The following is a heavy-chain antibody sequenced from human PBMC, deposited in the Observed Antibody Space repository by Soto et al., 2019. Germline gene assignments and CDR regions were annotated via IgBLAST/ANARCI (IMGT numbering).Heavy chain of an antibody. V-gene: IGHV3-30*18. Sequence: QVQLVESGGGVVQPGRSLRLSCAASGFTFSSYGMHWVRQAPGKGLEWVAVISYDGRNKYYADSVKGRFTISRDNSKNTLYLQMNSLRAEDTAVYYCAKNFIAALDAFDIWGQGTMVTVSS. J-gene: IGHJ3*02. CDR1: GFTFSSYG. CDR3: AKNFIAALDAFDI. CDR2: ISYDGRNK. D-gene: IGHD6-13*01.